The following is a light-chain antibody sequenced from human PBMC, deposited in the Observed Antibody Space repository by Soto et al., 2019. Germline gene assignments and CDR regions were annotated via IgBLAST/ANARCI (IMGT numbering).Light chain of an antibody. Sequence: QSVLTQPASVSGSPGQSITISCTGTSNDVGGYNHVSWYQQLPGKAPKLIIYEVYYRPSGVSNRFSGSKSGNTASLTISGLQAEDEADYYCNSYRNTDTVVFGGRTKLTAL. CDR1: SNDVGGYNH. V-gene: IGLV2-14*01. CDR3: NSYRNTDTVV. CDR2: EVY. J-gene: IGLJ2*01.